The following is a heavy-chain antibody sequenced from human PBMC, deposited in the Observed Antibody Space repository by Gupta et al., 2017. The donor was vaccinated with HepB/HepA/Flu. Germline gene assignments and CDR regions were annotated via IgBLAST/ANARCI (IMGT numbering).Heavy chain of an antibody. V-gene: IGHV5-51*01. CDR2: IYPGDSDT. J-gene: IGHJ4*02. CDR1: GYSFTSSW. Sequence: EVQLVQSGAEVKKPGESLKISCKGSGYSFTSSWIGWVRQMPGKGLEWMGVIYPGDSDTRDSPSFQGQVTISADKSISTAYLQWSSLKASDTAMYYCARPSRGGYSGYDDSYFDYWGQGTLVTVSS. CDR3: ARPSRGGYSGYDDSYFDY. D-gene: IGHD5-12*01.